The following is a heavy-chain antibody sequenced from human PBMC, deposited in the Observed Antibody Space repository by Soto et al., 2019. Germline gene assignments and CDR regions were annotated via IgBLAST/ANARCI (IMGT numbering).Heavy chain of an antibody. CDR1: GGTFSSLS. Sequence: QVQLVQSGAEVKRPGSSVKVSCKPSGGTFSSLSITWVRQAPGQGLQWVGAIVPIFGTTNYAQKFQDRGAISADKSTTTAYMELSSLRSEDTAVYYCATAYRVYEAEALDVWGQGTKVTVSS. J-gene: IGHJ3*01. CDR3: ATAYRVYEAEALDV. CDR2: IVPIFGTT. D-gene: IGHD5-12*01. V-gene: IGHV1-69*06.